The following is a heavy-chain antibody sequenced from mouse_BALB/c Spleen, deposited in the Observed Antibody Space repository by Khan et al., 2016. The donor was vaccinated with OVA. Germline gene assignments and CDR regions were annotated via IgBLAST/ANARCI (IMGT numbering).Heavy chain of an antibody. V-gene: IGHV1-20*02. CDR2: INPHIGET. CDR1: GYSFTGYF. Sequence: VQLKESGPELVRPGASVKISCKASGYSFTGYFMNWVMQSHGKSLEWIGRINPHIGETFYNQRFKDKATLTVDESSSTAHMELRGLASEDSAVYYCKRIYRSDFDYWGQGTTLTVSS. CDR3: KRIYRSDFDY. J-gene: IGHJ2*01. D-gene: IGHD1-1*01.